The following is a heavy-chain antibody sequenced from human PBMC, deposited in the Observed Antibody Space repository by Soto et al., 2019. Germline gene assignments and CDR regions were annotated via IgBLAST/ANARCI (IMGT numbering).Heavy chain of an antibody. CDR2: ISDNNGNT. CDR3: ARGRYGDY. V-gene: IGHV1-18*01. J-gene: IGHJ4*02. D-gene: IGHD1-1*01. CDR1: GYTFTSYG. Sequence: QVHLVQSGAEVKKPGASVKVSCKASGYTFTSYGITWVRQAPGQGLEWMGWISDNNGNTDYAQKHQGRVNVTTDTATSTAYMELRSLLSDDTAVYYCARGRYGDYWGQGARVTVSS.